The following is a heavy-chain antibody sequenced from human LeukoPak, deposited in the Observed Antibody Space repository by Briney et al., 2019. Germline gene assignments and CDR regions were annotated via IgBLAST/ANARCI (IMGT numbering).Heavy chain of an antibody. D-gene: IGHD6-19*01. J-gene: IGHJ4*02. CDR3: AKLSSGFWGDY. CDR1: GFTFSRYA. CDR2: ISGSGGST. Sequence: GRSLRLSCAASGFTFSRYAMDWVRQVPGKGLEWVSAISGSGGSTYYADSAKGRFTISRDNSKNTLYLQMNSLRAEDTAVYYCAKLSSGFWGDYWGQGTLVTVSS. V-gene: IGHV3-23*01.